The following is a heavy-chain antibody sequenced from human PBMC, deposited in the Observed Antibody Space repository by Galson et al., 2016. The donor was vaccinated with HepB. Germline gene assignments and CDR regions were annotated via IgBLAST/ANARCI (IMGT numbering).Heavy chain of an antibody. CDR2: IYWNDDK. CDR1: GFSLSTSGVG. V-gene: IGHV2-5*01. CDR3: THAPLLWFGDDY. Sequence: PALVKPTQTLTLTCPFSGFSLSTSGVGVGWIRQPPGKALERLALIYWNDDKRYSPSLKSRLTLTKDTSKNQVALTRTNMDPVDTATYYCTHAPLLWFGDDYWGQGTLVTVSS. D-gene: IGHD3-10*01. J-gene: IGHJ4*02.